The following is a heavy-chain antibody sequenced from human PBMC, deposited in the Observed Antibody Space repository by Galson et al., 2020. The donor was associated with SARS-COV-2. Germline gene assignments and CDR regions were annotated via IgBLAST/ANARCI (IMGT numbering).Heavy chain of an antibody. CDR1: GFSFSDYY. Sequence: GGSLRLPCAASGFSFSDYYMSWIRQAPGKGLEWVSYLSSRSTYTTHAPSVKGRFTISRDNSKTSLYLQMNGLRAEDTAVYYCARVIPLDCGTTSGYARYFDHWGQGTLVTVSS. D-gene: IGHD2-2*01. CDR3: ARVIPLDCGTTSGYARYFDH. CDR2: LSSRSTYT. V-gene: IGHV3-11*06. J-gene: IGHJ4*02.